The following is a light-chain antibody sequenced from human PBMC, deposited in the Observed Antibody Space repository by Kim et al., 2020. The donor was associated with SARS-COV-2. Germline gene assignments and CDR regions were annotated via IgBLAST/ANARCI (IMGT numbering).Light chain of an antibody. CDR1: QSVSSY. V-gene: IGKV3-11*01. Sequence: EIVLTQSPATLSLSPGERATLSCRASQSVSSYLAWYQQKPGQAPRLLIYDASNRATGIPARFSGSGSGTDFTLTIGSLEPEDFAVYYCQQRGNWPLTFGGRTKVDIK. CDR2: DAS. CDR3: QQRGNWPLT. J-gene: IGKJ4*01.